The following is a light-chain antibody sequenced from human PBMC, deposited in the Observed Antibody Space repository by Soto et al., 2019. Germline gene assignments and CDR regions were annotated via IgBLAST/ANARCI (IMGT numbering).Light chain of an antibody. CDR2: DAS. V-gene: IGKV1-5*01. J-gene: IGKJ1*01. CDR3: QQYNSYSKT. Sequence: DIQMTQSPSTLSASVGDSVTITCRASQSISTWLAWYQQKAGKAPNLLISDASSLESGVPSRFRGGGSGTEFTLTISSLQPDDFATYYCQQYNSYSKTFGQGTKV. CDR1: QSISTW.